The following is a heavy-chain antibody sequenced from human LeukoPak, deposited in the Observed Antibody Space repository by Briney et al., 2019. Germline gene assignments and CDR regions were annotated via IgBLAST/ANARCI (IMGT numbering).Heavy chain of an antibody. V-gene: IGHV3-21*01. CDR2: ISTSSSYI. CDR3: AKKGYSYGWRDSYYFDY. D-gene: IGHD6-19*01. CDR1: GFTFSTYS. Sequence: GGSLRLSCVVSGFTFSTYSMNWVRQAPGKWLEWVSSISTSSSYIYYADSVKGRFTISRDNSKLYLQMNSLRAEDTAVYYCAKKGYSYGWRDSYYFDYWGQGTLVTVSS. J-gene: IGHJ4*02.